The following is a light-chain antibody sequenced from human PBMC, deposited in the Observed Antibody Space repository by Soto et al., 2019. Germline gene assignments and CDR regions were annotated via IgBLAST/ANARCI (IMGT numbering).Light chain of an antibody. V-gene: IGKV3-20*01. Sequence: SVLTQSPGTLSLSPGERATLSCRATQSVTNNYFAWYQQKPGQSPRLLIYGVSSRATDIPDRFSGSGSGPDVTLTISRLEPEDFVVYYCQQYSSLPHTFGQGTKLEVK. CDR1: QSVTNNY. J-gene: IGKJ2*01. CDR2: GVS. CDR3: QQYSSLPHT.